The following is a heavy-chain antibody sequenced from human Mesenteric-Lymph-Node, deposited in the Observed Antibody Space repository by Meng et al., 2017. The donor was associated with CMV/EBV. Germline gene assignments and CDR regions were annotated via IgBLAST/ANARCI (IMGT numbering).Heavy chain of an antibody. CDR2: ISSSHSFI. CDR3: ARMIPYYYAMDV. CDR1: VFSFSDYT. V-gene: IGHV3-21*01. Sequence: GEPLKISCAASVFSFSDYTMNWVRQAPGKGLEWVSSISSSHSFIYYADSVKGRFTISRDNAKNALYLQMNSLRAEDTAVYYCARMIPYYYAMDVWGQGTTVTVSS. J-gene: IGHJ6*02. D-gene: IGHD3-16*01.